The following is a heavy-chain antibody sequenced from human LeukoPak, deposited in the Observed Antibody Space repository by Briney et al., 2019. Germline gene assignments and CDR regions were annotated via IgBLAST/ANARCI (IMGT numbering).Heavy chain of an antibody. CDR1: GFTFSSYW. D-gene: IGHD1-1*01. Sequence: PGGSLRLSCAASGFTFSSYWMHWVRQAPGKGLVWVSRINSDGSSTSYADSVKGRFTISRDNAKNALYLQMNSLRAEDTAVYYCARGLGDDPGMYWGQGTLVTVSS. CDR2: INSDGSST. J-gene: IGHJ4*02. CDR3: ARGLGDDPGMY. V-gene: IGHV3-74*01.